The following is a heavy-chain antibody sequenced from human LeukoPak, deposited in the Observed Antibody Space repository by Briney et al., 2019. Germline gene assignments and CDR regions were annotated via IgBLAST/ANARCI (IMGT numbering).Heavy chain of an antibody. Sequence: ASVKVSCKASGYTFTDYYLHWLRQAPGQGLDWIGWMHPNSGGTNYAQNFQGRVTMTRDTSITTAYMELSRLTSDDTAVYYCASLAHFDGSTYYPDFWGQGTLVTVSS. CDR3: ASLAHFDGSTYYPDF. CDR1: GYTFTDYY. V-gene: IGHV1-2*02. J-gene: IGHJ4*02. CDR2: MHPNSGGT. D-gene: IGHD3-22*01.